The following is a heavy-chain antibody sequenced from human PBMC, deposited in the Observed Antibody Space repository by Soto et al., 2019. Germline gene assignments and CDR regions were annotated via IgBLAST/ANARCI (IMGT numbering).Heavy chain of an antibody. CDR2: ISTYNGNP. V-gene: IGHV1-18*01. D-gene: IGHD1-7*01. Sequence: QIQLVQSGAEVKKPGASVKVSCKASGYIFTSQGLSWVRQAPGQGLEWMGWISTYNGNPNYAQKLQGRVTMTTNTSTTTAFLELRSLTSDDTAVYYCARGRTRARDYWGQGTPVIVSS. CDR1: GYIFTSQG. J-gene: IGHJ4*02. CDR3: ARGRTRARDY.